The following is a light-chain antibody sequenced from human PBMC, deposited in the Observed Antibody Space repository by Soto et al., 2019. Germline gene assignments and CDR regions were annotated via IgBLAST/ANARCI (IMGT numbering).Light chain of an antibody. V-gene: IGKV3-20*01. J-gene: IGKJ2*01. Sequence: EIVLTQSPGTLSLSPGERATLSCRASQSVSSNLAWYQQKPGQAPRLLIYGASGRATGIPDRFSGSGSGTDFTLTISRLEPEDFAVYYCQQYGSSPMYTFGQGTKLEIK. CDR2: GAS. CDR1: QSVSSN. CDR3: QQYGSSPMYT.